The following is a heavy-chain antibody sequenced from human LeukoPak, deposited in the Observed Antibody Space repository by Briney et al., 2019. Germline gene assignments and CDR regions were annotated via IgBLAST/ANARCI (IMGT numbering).Heavy chain of an antibody. D-gene: IGHD2-2*01. CDR1: GFTFSSYA. V-gene: IGHV3-23*01. CDR2: ISGSGGST. J-gene: IGHJ5*02. CDR3: AKLDCSSTRCFYGSGWFDL. Sequence: GGSLRLSCAASGFTFSSYAMSWVRQAPGKGLEWVSAISGSGGSTYYADSVKGRFTISRDNSKNTLYLQMNSLRAEDTAVYYCAKLDCSSTRCFYGSGWFDLWGQGTLVTVSS.